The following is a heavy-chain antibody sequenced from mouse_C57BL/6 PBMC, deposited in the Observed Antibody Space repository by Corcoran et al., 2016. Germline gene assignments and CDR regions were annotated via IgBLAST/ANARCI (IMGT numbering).Heavy chain of an antibody. Sequence: QIQLVQSGPELKKPGETVKISCKASGYTFTTYGMSWVKQAPGKGLKWMGWINTYSGVPTYADDFKGRFAFSLETSASTAYLQINNLKNEDTATYFCAREVDYPWFAYWGQGTLVTVSA. V-gene: IGHV9-3*01. CDR1: GYTFTTYG. D-gene: IGHD2-4*01. J-gene: IGHJ3*01. CDR3: AREVDYPWFAY. CDR2: INTYSGVP.